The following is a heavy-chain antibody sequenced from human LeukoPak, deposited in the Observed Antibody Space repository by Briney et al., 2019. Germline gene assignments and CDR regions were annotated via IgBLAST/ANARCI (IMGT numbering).Heavy chain of an antibody. Sequence: GGSLRLSCAASGFTFSSYWMSWVRQAPGKGLEWVANIKQDGSEKYYVDSVKGRFTISRDNAKNSLYLQMNSLRAEDTAVYYCARDRRGIVVPYYSYYMDVWGKGTTVTVSS. D-gene: IGHD2-15*01. V-gene: IGHV3-7*01. J-gene: IGHJ6*03. CDR1: GFTFSSYW. CDR2: IKQDGSEK. CDR3: ARDRRGIVVPYYSYYMDV.